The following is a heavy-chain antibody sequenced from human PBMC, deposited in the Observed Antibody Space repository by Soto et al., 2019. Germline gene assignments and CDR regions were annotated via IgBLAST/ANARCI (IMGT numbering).Heavy chain of an antibody. J-gene: IGHJ6*02. CDR2: IIPIFGTA. CDR1: GGTFSSYA. Sequence: RASVKVSCKASGGTFSSYAISWVRQAPGQGLEWMGGIIPIFGTANYAQKFQGRVTITADESTSTAYMELSSLRSEDTAVYYCARGDIVVVPAAWNYYGMDVWGQGTTVTVSS. V-gene: IGHV1-69*13. D-gene: IGHD2-2*01. CDR3: ARGDIVVVPAAWNYYGMDV.